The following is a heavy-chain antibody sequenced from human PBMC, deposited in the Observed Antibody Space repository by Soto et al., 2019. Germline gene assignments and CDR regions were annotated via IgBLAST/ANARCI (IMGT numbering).Heavy chain of an antibody. CDR1: GGTFSSYA. D-gene: IGHD3-3*01. Sequence: SVKVSCKASGGTFSSYAISWVRQAPGQGLEWMGGIIPIFGTANYAQKFQGRVTITADESTSTAYMELSSLRSEDTAVYYCARGWSGGPGAFPGGFDYWGQGTLVTVSS. V-gene: IGHV1-69*13. CDR2: IIPIFGTA. J-gene: IGHJ4*02. CDR3: ARGWSGGPGAFPGGFDY.